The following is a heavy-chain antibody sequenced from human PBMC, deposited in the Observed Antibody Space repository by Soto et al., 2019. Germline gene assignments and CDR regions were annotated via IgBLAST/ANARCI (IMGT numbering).Heavy chain of an antibody. V-gene: IGHV1-18*01. CDR1: GYTFTSYG. D-gene: IGHD1-26*01. CDR3: ARDLGGSYYAPVDY. CDR2: ISAYNGNT. Sequence: QVQLVQSGAEVKKPGASVKVSCKASGYTFTSYGISWVRQAPGQGLEWMGWISAYNGNTKYAQKFQGRVTMTTDTSTSTAYRELRSLRSDETAVYYCARDLGGSYYAPVDYWGQGTLVTVSS. J-gene: IGHJ4*02.